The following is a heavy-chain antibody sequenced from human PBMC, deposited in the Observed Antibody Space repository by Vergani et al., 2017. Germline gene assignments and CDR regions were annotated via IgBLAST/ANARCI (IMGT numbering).Heavy chain of an antibody. V-gene: IGHV3-9*01. CDR1: GFTFDDYA. D-gene: IGHD6-13*01. Sequence: EVQLVESGGGLVQPGRSLRLSCAASGFTFDDYAMHWVRPAPGKGLEWVSGISWNSGSIGYADSVKGRFTLSRDNAKHSLYLQMNSLRAEDTALYYCAKLPSIAASGTIAFDIWGQGTMVTVSS. CDR3: AKLPSIAASGTIAFDI. J-gene: IGHJ3*02. CDR2: ISWNSGSI.